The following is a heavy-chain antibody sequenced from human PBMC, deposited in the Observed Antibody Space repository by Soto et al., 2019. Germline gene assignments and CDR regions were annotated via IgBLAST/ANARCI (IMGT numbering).Heavy chain of an antibody. CDR3: ERGGAGEPGWFDP. J-gene: IGHJ5*02. D-gene: IGHD3-16*01. CDR2: IIPIFGTA. CDR1: GGTFSSYA. V-gene: IGHV1-69*01. Sequence: QVQLVQSGAEVKKPGSSVKVSCKASGGTFSSYAISWVRQAPGQGLEWMGGIIPIFGTAHYAQKFQGRVTITADESTSTASMALSSLRAEDTAVYYWERGGAGEPGWFDPWGQGTLVTVSS.